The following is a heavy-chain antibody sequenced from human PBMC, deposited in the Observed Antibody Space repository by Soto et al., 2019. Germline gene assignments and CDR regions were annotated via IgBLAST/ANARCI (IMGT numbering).Heavy chain of an antibody. CDR1: GGTFSSYA. J-gene: IGHJ5*02. V-gene: IGHV1-69*13. CDR2: IIPIFGTA. Sequence: SVKVSCKASGGTFSSYAISWVRQAPGQGLEWMGGIIPIFGTANYAQKFQGRVTITADESASTAYMELSSLRSEDTAVYYCARDLYDFWSGYSGPKNWFDPWGQGTLVTVSS. D-gene: IGHD3-3*01. CDR3: ARDLYDFWSGYSGPKNWFDP.